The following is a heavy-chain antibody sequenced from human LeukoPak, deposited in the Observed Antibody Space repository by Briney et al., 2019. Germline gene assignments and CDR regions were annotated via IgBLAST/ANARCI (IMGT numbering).Heavy chain of an antibody. V-gene: IGHV4-59*01. CDR2: IYYSGST. CDR1: GGSISSYY. D-gene: IGHD2-2*01. J-gene: IGHJ3*02. Sequence: SETLSLTCTVSGGSISSYYWSWIRQPPGKGLEWVGYIYYSGSTNYNPSLKSRVTISVDTSKNQFSLKLSAVTAADTAVYYCARDGPRRNTMPRGGHAFDIWGQGTMVTVSS. CDR3: ARDGPRRNTMPRGGHAFDI.